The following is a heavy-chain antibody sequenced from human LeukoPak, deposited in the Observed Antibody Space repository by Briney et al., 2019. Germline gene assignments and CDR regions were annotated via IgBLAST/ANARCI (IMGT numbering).Heavy chain of an antibody. J-gene: IGHJ3*01. V-gene: IGHV1-2*02. CDR2: IHPNSGGP. CDR3: ARKRGVGFDANAFDV. Sequence: ASVKVSCKASGYTFTGYYVHWVRQAPGQGLEWMGWIHPNSGGPIYAQKFQARVTLTTDTSISTAYMELSRLRSDDTAVYYCARKRGVGFDANAFDVWGQGTMVTVSS. CDR1: GYTFTGYY. D-gene: IGHD3-9*01.